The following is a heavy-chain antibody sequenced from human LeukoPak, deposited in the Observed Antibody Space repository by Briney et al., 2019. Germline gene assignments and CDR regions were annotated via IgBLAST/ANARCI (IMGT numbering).Heavy chain of an antibody. CDR2: IWYDRSNK. CDR1: GFTFSSYG. Sequence: GRSLRLSCAASGFTFSSYGMHWVRQAPGKGLEWVAVIWYDRSNKYYADSVKGRFTISRDNSKNTLYLQMNSLRAEDTAVYHCARERRYCSSTSCHPPYYYGMDVWGQGTTVTVSS. J-gene: IGHJ6*02. D-gene: IGHD2-2*01. V-gene: IGHV3-33*01. CDR3: ARERRYCSSTSCHPPYYYGMDV.